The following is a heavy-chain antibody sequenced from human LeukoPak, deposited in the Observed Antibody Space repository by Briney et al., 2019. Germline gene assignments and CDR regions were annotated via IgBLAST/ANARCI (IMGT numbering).Heavy chain of an antibody. V-gene: IGHV3-23*01. Sequence: GGSLRLSCAASGFTFSSYAMSWVRQAPGKGLEWVSAISGSGSTIYYADSVKGRFTISRDNAKNSLYLQMNSLRAEDTAVYYCARDRDSNYAVPHDYWGQGTLVTVSS. CDR1: GFTFSSYA. CDR3: ARDRDSNYAVPHDY. D-gene: IGHD4-11*01. CDR2: ISGSGSTI. J-gene: IGHJ4*02.